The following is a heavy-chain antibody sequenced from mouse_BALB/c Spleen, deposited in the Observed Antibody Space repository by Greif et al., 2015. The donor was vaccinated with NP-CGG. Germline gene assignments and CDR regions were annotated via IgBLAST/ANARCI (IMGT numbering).Heavy chain of an antibody. CDR2: IRWKSDNYAT. CDR3: TGYGYPWFAY. D-gene: IGHD2-2*01. Sequence: EVQLVESGGGLVQPGGSMKLSCVASGFTFSSYWMSWVRQSPEKGLEWVAEIRWKSDNYATHYAESVKGKSTISRDDSKSRLYLQMNSLRAEDTGIYYCTGYGYPWFAYWGQGTLVTVSA. CDR1: GFTFSSYW. J-gene: IGHJ3*01. V-gene: IGHV6-3*03.